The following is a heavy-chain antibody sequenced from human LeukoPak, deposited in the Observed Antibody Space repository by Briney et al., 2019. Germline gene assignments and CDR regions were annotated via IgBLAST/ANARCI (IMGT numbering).Heavy chain of an antibody. CDR1: GYTFTTYD. D-gene: IGHD1-26*01. CDR2: ISAYNGNT. V-gene: IGHV1-18*01. CDR3: ARWEETYYFDY. Sequence: ASVKVSCKASGYTFTTYDISWVRQAPGQGLEWMGWISAYNGNTNYAQKLQGRVTMTTDTSTSTAYMELRSLRSDDTAVYYCARWEETYYFDYWGQGTLVTVSS. J-gene: IGHJ4*02.